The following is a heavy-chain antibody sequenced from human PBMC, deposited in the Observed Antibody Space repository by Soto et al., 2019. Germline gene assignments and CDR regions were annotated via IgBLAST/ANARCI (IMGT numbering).Heavy chain of an antibody. J-gene: IGHJ4*02. Sequence: QVQLVQSGAEVKKPGSSVKVSCKASGGTFSSYTISWVRQAPGQGLEWMGRIIPILGIANYAQKFQGRVTITADKSTSTAYMERSSLRSEDTAVYYCASTGSTVTTRPYYFDYWGQGTLVTVSS. CDR2: IIPILGIA. CDR1: GGTFSSYT. V-gene: IGHV1-69*02. D-gene: IGHD4-17*01. CDR3: ASTGSTVTTRPYYFDY.